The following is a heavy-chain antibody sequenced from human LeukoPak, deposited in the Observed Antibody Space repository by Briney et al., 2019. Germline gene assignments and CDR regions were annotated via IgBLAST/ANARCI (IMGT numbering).Heavy chain of an antibody. J-gene: IGHJ4*02. CDR1: GFTFSSYW. CDR3: AKAITMIVVVNYHY. Sequence: GGSLRLSCAASGFTFSSYWMSWVRQAPGKGLEWVANIKQDGSEKYYVDSVKGRFTISGDNAKNSLYLQMNSLRAEDTAVYYCAKAITMIVVVNYHYWGQGTLVTVSS. CDR2: IKQDGSEK. V-gene: IGHV3-7*03. D-gene: IGHD3-22*01.